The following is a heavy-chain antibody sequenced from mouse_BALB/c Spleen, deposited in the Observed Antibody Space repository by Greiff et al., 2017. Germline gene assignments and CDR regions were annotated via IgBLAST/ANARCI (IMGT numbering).Heavy chain of an antibody. CDR2: IRNKANGYTT. Sequence: EVMLVESGGGLVQPGGSLRLSCATSGFTFTDYYMSWVRQPPGKALEWLGFIRNKANGYTTEYSASVKGRFTISRDNSQSILYLQMNTLRAEDSATYYCARDDYDGFAYWGQGTLVTVSA. CDR3: ARDDYDGFAY. J-gene: IGHJ3*01. CDR1: GFTFTDYY. D-gene: IGHD2-4*01. V-gene: IGHV7-3*02.